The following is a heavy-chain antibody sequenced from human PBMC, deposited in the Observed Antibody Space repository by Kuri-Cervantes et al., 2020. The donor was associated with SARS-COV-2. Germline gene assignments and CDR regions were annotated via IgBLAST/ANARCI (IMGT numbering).Heavy chain of an antibody. CDR2: IYYSGST. V-gene: IGHV4-39*07. D-gene: IGHD1-26*01. Sequence: SETLSLTCTVSGGSISSSSYYWGWIRQPPGKGLEWIGSIYYSGSTYYNSSLKSRVTISVDTSKNQFSLKLSSVTAADTAVYYCARDYSGGWGYWGQGTPVTVSS. CDR1: GGSISSSSYY. CDR3: ARDYSGGWGY. J-gene: IGHJ4*02.